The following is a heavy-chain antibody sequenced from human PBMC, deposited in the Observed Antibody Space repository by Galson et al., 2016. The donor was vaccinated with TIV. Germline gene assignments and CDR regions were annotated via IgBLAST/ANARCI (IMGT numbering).Heavy chain of an antibody. CDR1: QFIFSDYE. CDR2: ITSSGDTK. V-gene: IGHV3-48*03. D-gene: IGHD3-22*01. J-gene: IGHJ3*02. Sequence: SLRLSCASSQFIFSDYEMNWVRQAPGKGLEWISYITSSGDTKHYADSVTGRFTISRGNAKNSLFLQMNSLRVEDTAIYYCVRGGTYYYDRRGYCDSFNIWGQGTLVTVSS. CDR3: VRGGTYYYDRRGYCDSFNI.